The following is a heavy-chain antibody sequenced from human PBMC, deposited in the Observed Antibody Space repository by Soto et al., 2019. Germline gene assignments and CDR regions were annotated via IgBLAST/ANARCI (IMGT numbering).Heavy chain of an antibody. D-gene: IGHD6-19*01. CDR1: GGSISSGGYY. CDR2: IYYSGST. CDR3: ARDKAVAGYFDY. J-gene: IGHJ4*02. V-gene: IGHV4-31*03. Sequence: SPSLTCTVSGGSISSGGYYWSWIRQHPGKGLEWIGYIYYSGSTYYNPSLKSRVTISVDTSKNQFSLKLSSVTAADTAVYYCARDKAVAGYFDYWGQGTLVTVSS.